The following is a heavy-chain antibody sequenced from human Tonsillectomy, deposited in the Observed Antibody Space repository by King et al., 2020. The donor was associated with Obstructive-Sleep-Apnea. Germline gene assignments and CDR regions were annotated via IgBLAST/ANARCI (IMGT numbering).Heavy chain of an antibody. J-gene: IGHJ5*02. V-gene: IGHV4-59*08. CDR2: IYYSGST. Sequence: VQLQESGPGLVKPSETLSLTCTVSGGSISSYYWSWIRQPPGKGLEWIGYIYYSGSTNYNPSLKSRVTISVDTSKNQFSLKLGSVTAADTAVYYCARHGRELPTGANWFDPWGQGTLVTVSS. CDR3: ARHGRELPTGANWFDP. CDR1: GGSISSYY. D-gene: IGHD1-26*01.